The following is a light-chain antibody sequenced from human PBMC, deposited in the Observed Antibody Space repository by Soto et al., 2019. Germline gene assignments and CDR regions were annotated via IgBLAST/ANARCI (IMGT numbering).Light chain of an antibody. CDR3: QHRSSWPIT. Sequence: EIVLTHSPATLSLSPGERATLPCRASQSVSSFLAWYQQKPGQAPRLLIYDTSNRATGIPARFSGSGSGTDFTLTISSLEPEDFAVYYCQHRSSWPITFGQGTRLEIK. CDR2: DTS. V-gene: IGKV3-11*01. CDR1: QSVSSF. J-gene: IGKJ5*01.